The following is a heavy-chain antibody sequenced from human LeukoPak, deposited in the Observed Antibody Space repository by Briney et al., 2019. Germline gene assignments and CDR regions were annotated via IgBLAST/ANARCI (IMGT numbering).Heavy chain of an antibody. CDR1: GFTFSSYA. V-gene: IGHV3-23*01. D-gene: IGHD6-19*01. J-gene: IGHJ6*02. CDR2: ISGSGGST. Sequence: GGSLRLSCAASGFTFSSYAMSWVRQAPGKGLEWVSAISGSGGSTYYADSVKGRFTISRDNSKNTLFLQMNSLRAEDTAVYYCAKSQGSSGWYNYYYGMDVWGQGTTVTISS. CDR3: AKSQGSSGWYNYYYGMDV.